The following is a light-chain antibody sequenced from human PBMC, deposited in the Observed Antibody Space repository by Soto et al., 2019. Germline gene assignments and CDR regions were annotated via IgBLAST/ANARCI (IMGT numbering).Light chain of an antibody. CDR1: QSTSS. CDR3: QQYGSSPRT. Sequence: EIVLTQSPGTLSLSPGERATLSCRASQSTSSLAWYQQKPGQAPRLLIYGASSRATGIPDRFSGSGSGTDFTLTISRLEPEDFAVYYCQQYGSSPRTFGQGTKLEIK. J-gene: IGKJ2*01. CDR2: GAS. V-gene: IGKV3-20*01.